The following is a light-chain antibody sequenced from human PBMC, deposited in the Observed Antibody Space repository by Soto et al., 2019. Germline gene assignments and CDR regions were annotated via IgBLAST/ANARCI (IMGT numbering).Light chain of an antibody. CDR2: EVS. V-gene: IGLV2-14*01. J-gene: IGLJ3*02. Sequence: QSALTQPASVSGSPGQSITISCTGTSSDVGGYNYVSWYQQHPGKVPRLTIYEVSNRPSGLSNRFSGSKSDNTASLTISGLQAEDEADYYCSSYTSSNTWVFGGGTKVTVL. CDR1: SSDVGGYNY. CDR3: SSYTSSNTWV.